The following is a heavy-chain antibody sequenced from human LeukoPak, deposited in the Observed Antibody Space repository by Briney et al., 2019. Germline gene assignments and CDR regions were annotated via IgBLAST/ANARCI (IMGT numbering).Heavy chain of an antibody. J-gene: IGHJ4*02. D-gene: IGHD6-13*01. Sequence: PGRSLRLSCAASGFTFSSYGMHWVRQAPGKGLEWGAFIRYDGSNKYYADSVKGRFTISRDNSKNTLYLQMNSLRAEDTAVYYCAKDGSSWYYFDYWGQGTLVTVSS. CDR2: IRYDGSNK. CDR1: GFTFSSYG. CDR3: AKDGSSWYYFDY. V-gene: IGHV3-30*02.